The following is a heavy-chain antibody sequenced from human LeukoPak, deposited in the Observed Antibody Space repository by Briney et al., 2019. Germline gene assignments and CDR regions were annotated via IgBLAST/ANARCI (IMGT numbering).Heavy chain of an antibody. V-gene: IGHV3-30*18. J-gene: IGHJ3*02. CDR3: AKPQQASAAWGAFDI. CDR2: ISYDGSNK. Sequence: GGSLRLSCAASEFTFSKYAMHWVRQAPGKGLEWVAVISYDGSNKYYADPVKGRFTISRDNSKNTLYLQMNSLRAEDTAVYYCAKPQQASAAWGAFDIWGQGTMVTVSS. D-gene: IGHD2-2*01. CDR1: EFTFSKYA.